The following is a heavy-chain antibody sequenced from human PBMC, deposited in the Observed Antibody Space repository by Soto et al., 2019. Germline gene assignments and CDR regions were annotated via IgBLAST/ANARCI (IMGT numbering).Heavy chain of an antibody. Sequence: QVQLVQSGAEVKKPGASVKVSCKASGYTFTSYGISWVRQAPGQGLEWMGWISAYNGDTNYAQKLQGRVTMTTDTSTSTAYMELRSLRSDDTAVYYCARDNRYCSGGSCYSWFDPWGQGTLVTVSS. D-gene: IGHD2-15*01. CDR2: ISAYNGDT. CDR3: ARDNRYCSGGSCYSWFDP. V-gene: IGHV1-18*01. J-gene: IGHJ5*02. CDR1: GYTFTSYG.